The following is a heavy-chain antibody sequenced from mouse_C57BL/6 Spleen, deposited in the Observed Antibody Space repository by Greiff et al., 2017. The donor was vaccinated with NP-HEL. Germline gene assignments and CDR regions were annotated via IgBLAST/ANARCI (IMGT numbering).Heavy chain of an antibody. CDR1: GFTFSSYA. Sequence: DVKLVESGGGLVKPGGSLKLSCAASGFTFSSYAMSWVRQTPEKRLEWVATISDGGSYTYYPDNVKGRFTISRDNAKNNLYLQMSHLKSEDTAMYYCARDYGRGYFDYWGQGTTLTVSS. V-gene: IGHV5-4*01. D-gene: IGHD1-1*01. CDR2: ISDGGSYT. J-gene: IGHJ2*01. CDR3: ARDYGRGYFDY.